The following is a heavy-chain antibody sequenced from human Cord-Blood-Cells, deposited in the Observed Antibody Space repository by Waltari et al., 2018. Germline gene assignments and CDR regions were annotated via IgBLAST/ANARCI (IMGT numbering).Heavy chain of an antibody. Sequence: QVQLQESGPGLVKPSETLSLTCTVSGYSISSGYYWGWIRQPPGTGLEWIGSIYHSGSTYYNPSLKSRGTIAVDTSRNQVSLKLGSVTAADTAVYYCARGGAARPVDYWGQGTLVTVSS. CDR2: IYHSGST. CDR1: GYSISSGYY. CDR3: ARGGAARPVDY. D-gene: IGHD6-6*01. J-gene: IGHJ4*02. V-gene: IGHV4-38-2*02.